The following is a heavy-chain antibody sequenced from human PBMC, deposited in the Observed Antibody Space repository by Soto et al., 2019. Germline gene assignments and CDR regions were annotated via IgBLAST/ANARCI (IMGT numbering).Heavy chain of an antibody. CDR3: ARDNPLYSRFDP. J-gene: IGHJ5*02. CDR2: IYTSGST. CDR1: GGSISSYY. V-gene: IGHV4-4*07. Sequence: LSLTCTVSGGSISSYYWSWIRQPAGKGLDWIGRIYTSGSTNYNPSLKSRVTMSVDTSKNQFSLKLSTVTSADTAVYYCARDNPLYSRFDPWGQGTLVPVSP. D-gene: IGHD2-8*01.